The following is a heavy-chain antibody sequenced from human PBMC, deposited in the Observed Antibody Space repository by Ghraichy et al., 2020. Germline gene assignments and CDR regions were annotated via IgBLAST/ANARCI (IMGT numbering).Heavy chain of an antibody. J-gene: IGHJ4*02. V-gene: IGHV1-2*02. CDR2: INPGSGGT. CDR1: GYIFTDYY. Sequence: ASVKVSCKTSGYIFTDYYIHWVRQAPGQGPEWMGWINPGSGGTDYAQKFQGRVIMTRDTSISTVYMELSSLRSDDTAVYYCARDPRARTHFDFWGQGTLVTVSS. CDR3: ARDPRARTHFDF.